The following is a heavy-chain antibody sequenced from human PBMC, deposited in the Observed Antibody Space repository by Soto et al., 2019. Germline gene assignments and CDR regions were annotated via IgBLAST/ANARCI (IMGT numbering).Heavy chain of an antibody. CDR1: GGTFSSYA. D-gene: IGHD3-22*01. J-gene: IGHJ6*02. CDR2: IIPIFGTA. CDR3: ARYDSSGYYDYYYYGMDV. Sequence: ASVKVSCKASGGTFSSYAISWVRQAPGQGLEWMGGIIPIFGTANYAQKFQGRVTITADKSTSTAYMELSSLRSEDTAAYYCARYDSSGYYDYYYYGMDVWGQGTTVTVSS. V-gene: IGHV1-69*06.